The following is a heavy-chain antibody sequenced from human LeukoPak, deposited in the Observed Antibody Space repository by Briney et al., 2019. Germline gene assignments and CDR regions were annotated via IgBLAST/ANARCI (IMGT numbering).Heavy chain of an antibody. Sequence: PGGSLRLSCAASGFTFSSYWMSWVRQAPGKGLEWVANIKQDGSEKYYVDSVKGRFTISRDNAKNSLYLQMNSLRAEDTAVYYCAKDLLSISPRGYMDVWGKGTTVTVSS. V-gene: IGHV3-7*03. D-gene: IGHD2/OR15-2a*01. CDR1: GFTFSSYW. CDR3: AKDLLSISPRGYMDV. CDR2: IKQDGSEK. J-gene: IGHJ6*03.